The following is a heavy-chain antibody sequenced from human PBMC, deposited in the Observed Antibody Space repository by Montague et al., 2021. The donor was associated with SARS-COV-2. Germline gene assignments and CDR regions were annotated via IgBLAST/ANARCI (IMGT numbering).Heavy chain of an antibody. V-gene: IGHV3-23*03. J-gene: IGHJ4*02. CDR1: GFTFSTYA. D-gene: IGHD1-1*01. Sequence: SLRLSCAASGFTFSTYALSWVRQAPGKGLGWVSVIYGGGTTAYYADSVKGRFTISRDNSKNTVYMQMDSLKADDTAVYYCAKGAYKFDYWGLGTLVTVSS. CDR2: IYGGGTTA. CDR3: AKGAYKFDY.